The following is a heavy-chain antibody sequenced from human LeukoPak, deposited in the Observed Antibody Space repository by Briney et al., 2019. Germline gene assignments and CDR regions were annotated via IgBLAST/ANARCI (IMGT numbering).Heavy chain of an antibody. CDR1: GGSFSGYY. J-gene: IGHJ4*02. Sequence: PSETLSLTCAVYGGSFSGYYWSRIRQPPGKGLEWIGEINHSGSTNYNPSLKSRVTISVDTSKNQFSLKLSSVTAADTAVYYCARGGRYYDFWSGYPAAIDYWGQGTLVTVSS. D-gene: IGHD3-3*01. CDR2: INHSGST. V-gene: IGHV4-34*01. CDR3: ARGGRYYDFWSGYPAAIDY.